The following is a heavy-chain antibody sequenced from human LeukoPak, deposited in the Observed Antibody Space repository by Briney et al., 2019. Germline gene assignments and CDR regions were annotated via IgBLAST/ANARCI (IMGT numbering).Heavy chain of an antibody. D-gene: IGHD6-13*01. Sequence: PGGSLRLSCAASGFTFSSYAMSWIRQAPGKGLEWVSAISGSGGSTYYADSVKGRFTISRDNSKNTLYLQMNSLRAEDTAVYYCATGIAAAGRWADAFDIWGQGSLVTVSS. CDR3: ATGIAAAGRWADAFDI. CDR1: GFTFSSYA. CDR2: ISGSGGST. J-gene: IGHJ4*02. V-gene: IGHV3-23*01.